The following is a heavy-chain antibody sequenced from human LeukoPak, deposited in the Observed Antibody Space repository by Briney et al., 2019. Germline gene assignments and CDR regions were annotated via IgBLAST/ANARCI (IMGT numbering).Heavy chain of an antibody. Sequence: ASVKVSCKASGYTFTSYYMHWVRQAPGQGLEWMGIINPSGGSTSYAQKFQGRVTMTRDMSTSTVYMELSSLRSEDTAVYYCARFGVVVPAATGDAFDIWGQGTMVTVSS. CDR1: GYTFTSYY. CDR2: INPSGGST. D-gene: IGHD2-2*01. J-gene: IGHJ3*02. V-gene: IGHV1-46*01. CDR3: ARFGVVVPAATGDAFDI.